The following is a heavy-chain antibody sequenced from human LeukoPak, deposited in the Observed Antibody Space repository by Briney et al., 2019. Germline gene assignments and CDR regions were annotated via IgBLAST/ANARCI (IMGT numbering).Heavy chain of an antibody. Sequence: ASVKVSCKASGYTFTSYYMHWVRQGPGQGLEWMGIISSSGGSTSYAQKFQGRVTMTRDTSTNTVYMELSSLRSEDTAVFYCVRGASSIAALNPFWYFDLWGRGTLVTVSS. CDR1: GYTFTSYY. D-gene: IGHD6-6*01. J-gene: IGHJ2*01. CDR2: ISSSGGST. V-gene: IGHV1-46*01. CDR3: VRGASSIAALNPFWYFDL.